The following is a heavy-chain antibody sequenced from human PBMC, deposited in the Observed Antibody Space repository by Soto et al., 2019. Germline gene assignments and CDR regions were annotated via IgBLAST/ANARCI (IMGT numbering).Heavy chain of an antibody. CDR2: IWFDGSKK. J-gene: IGHJ6*02. Sequence: GGSLRLSCAASGFTFRSYGIHWVRQAPGKGLEWVALIWFDGSKKYYVDSVKGRFAVSRDNSKNTLYLQMNSLRVEDTAVYYCARDRLVPYGYDIDVWGQGTTVTVSS. D-gene: IGHD2-2*01. CDR3: ARDRLVPYGYDIDV. V-gene: IGHV3-33*01. CDR1: GFTFRSYG.